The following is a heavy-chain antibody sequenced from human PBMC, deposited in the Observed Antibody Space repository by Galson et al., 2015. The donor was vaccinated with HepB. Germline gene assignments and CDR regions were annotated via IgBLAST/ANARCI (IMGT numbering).Heavy chain of an antibody. D-gene: IGHD6-19*01. J-gene: IGHJ4*02. CDR3: AKCEAVAGPPFDY. Sequence: SLRLSCAASGFSFSSYAMSWVRQAPGKGLEWVSAISGSGGSTYYADSVKGRFTISRDSSKNTLYLQMNSLRAEDTAVYHCAKCEAVAGPPFDYWGQGTLVTVSS. CDR2: ISGSGGST. V-gene: IGHV3-23*01. CDR1: GFSFSSYA.